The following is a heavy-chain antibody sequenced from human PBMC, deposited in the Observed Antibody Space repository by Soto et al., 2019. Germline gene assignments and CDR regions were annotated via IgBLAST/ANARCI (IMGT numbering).Heavy chain of an antibody. V-gene: IGHV3-48*02. Sequence: EVQLVESGGGLVQPGGSLRLSCIASGFTLSTYSMTWVRQAPGKGLEWLSYISKSSTTINYADSVKGRFTISRDNAKNSVYLEMSSLRDEDSAVYYCARDPPNFYYYGMDVWGQGTMVTVSS. J-gene: IGHJ6*02. CDR3: ARDPPNFYYYGMDV. CDR2: ISKSSTTI. CDR1: GFTLSTYS.